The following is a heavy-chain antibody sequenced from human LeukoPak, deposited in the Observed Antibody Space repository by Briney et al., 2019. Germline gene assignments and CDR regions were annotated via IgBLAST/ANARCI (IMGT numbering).Heavy chain of an antibody. D-gene: IGHD3-10*01. CDR1: GGTFSSYA. J-gene: IGHJ5*02. V-gene: IGHV1-69*01. CDR3: ARTSYYGSGSSPFDP. CDR2: ILPIFGTA. Sequence: SVKVSCKASGGTFSSYAISWVRQAPGQGLEWMGGILPIFGTANYAQKFQGRVTITADESTSTAYMELSSLRSEDTAVYYCARTSYYGSGSSPFDPWGQGTLVTVSS.